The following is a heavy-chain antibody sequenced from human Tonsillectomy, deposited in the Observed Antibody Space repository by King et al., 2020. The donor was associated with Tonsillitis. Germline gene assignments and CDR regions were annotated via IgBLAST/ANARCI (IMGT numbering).Heavy chain of an antibody. J-gene: IGHJ3*02. D-gene: IGHD3-9*01. CDR2: ITDSGGTT. CDR3: AKFLFEWLLPDDAFDI. CDR1: GFTFSSYA. Sequence: VQLVESGGGLVQPGGSLRLSCATSGFTFSSYAMTWVRQAPGEGLEWVSGITDSGGTTYYADSVKGRFTISRDNSKNTVYLEMNNLSAEDTAVYYCAKFLFEWLLPDDAFDIWGQGTLVTVSS. V-gene: IGHV3-23*04.